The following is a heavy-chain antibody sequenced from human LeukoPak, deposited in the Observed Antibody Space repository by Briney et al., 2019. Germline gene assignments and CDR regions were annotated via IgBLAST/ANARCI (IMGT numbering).Heavy chain of an antibody. Sequence: SETLSLTCTVSGGSISTGSYYWGWIRQPPGKGLEWIGSIYYSGSTNYNPSLKSRITISLDTSKNQFSLKLSSVTAADTAVYYCARDKTFEVVNYFNYWGQGTLVTVSS. J-gene: IGHJ4*02. CDR3: ARDKTFEVVNYFNY. CDR2: IYYSGST. D-gene: IGHD3-3*01. V-gene: IGHV4-39*07. CDR1: GGSISTGSYY.